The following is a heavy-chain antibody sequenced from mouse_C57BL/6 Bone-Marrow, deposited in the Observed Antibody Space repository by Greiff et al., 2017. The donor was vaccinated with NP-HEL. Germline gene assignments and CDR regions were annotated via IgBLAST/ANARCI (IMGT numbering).Heavy chain of an antibody. D-gene: IGHD1-1*01. J-gene: IGHJ2*01. V-gene: IGHV6-3*01. CDR3: TGFITTVVAGFDY. CDR1: GFTFSNYW. Sequence: EVQLVESGGGLVQPGGSMKLSCVASGFTFSNYWMNWVRQSPEKGLEWVAQIRLKSDNYATHYAESVKGRFTISRDDSKSSVYLQMNNLRAEDTGIYYCTGFITTVVAGFDYWGQGTTLTVSS. CDR2: IRLKSDNYAT.